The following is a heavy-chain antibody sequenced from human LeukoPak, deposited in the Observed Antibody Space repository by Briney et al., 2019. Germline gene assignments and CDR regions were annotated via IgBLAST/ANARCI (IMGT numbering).Heavy chain of an antibody. Sequence: GGSLRLSCAASGFTFGSYGMSWVRQAPGKGLEWVSFISPSGDRTSNADSVEGRFTISRDNPRDTLYLQMNSLKDEDTAGYYCAIMHGYYDGSGYWVQWGQGTLVTVSS. CDR3: AIMHGYYDGSGYWVQ. V-gene: IGHV3-23*01. CDR2: ISPSGDRT. J-gene: IGHJ4*02. CDR1: GFTFGSYG. D-gene: IGHD3-22*01.